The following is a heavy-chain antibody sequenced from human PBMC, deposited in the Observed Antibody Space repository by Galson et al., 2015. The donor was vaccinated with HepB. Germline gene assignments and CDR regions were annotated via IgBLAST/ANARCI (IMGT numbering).Heavy chain of an antibody. J-gene: IGHJ4*02. CDR3: ARVDIVTGYNGYFDY. V-gene: IGHV1-69*13. D-gene: IGHD3-9*01. CDR2: IIPIFGTA. Sequence: SVKVSCKASGGTFSSYAISWVRQAPGQGLEWMGGIIPIFGTANYAQKFQGRVTITADESTSTAYMELSSLRSEDTAVYYCARVDIVTGYNGYFDYWGQGTLVTVSS. CDR1: GGTFSSYA.